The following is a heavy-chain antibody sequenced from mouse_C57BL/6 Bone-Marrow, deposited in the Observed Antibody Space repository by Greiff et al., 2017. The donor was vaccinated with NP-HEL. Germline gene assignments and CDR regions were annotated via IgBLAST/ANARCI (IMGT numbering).Heavy chain of an antibody. CDR1: GYTFTSYT. D-gene: IGHD2-2*01. V-gene: IGHV1-4*01. Sequence: VQLQQSGAELARPGASVKMSCKASGYTFTSYTMHWVRQRPGQGLEWIGYINPSSGYTKYNQKFKDKATLTADKYSSTAYMQQSSLTSEDSAVYYCASTMVTTGYFDYWGQGTTLTVSS. J-gene: IGHJ2*01. CDR2: INPSSGYT. CDR3: ASTMVTTGYFDY.